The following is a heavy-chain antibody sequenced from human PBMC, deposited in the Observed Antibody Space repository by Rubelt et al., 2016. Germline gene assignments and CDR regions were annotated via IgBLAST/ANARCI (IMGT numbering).Heavy chain of an antibody. CDR1: GYIFTSYD. CDR3: ARGVI. Sequence: QVQLVQSGAEVKKPGASVKVSCKASGYIFTSYDINWVRQASGQGLEWMGWMNPNSGNTGYAQKFQGRVTMTSNNYISSAYFYLSSLRSEYTALYYWARGVIWGQGTLVAVSS. CDR2: MNPNSGNT. D-gene: IGHD3-10*01. J-gene: IGHJ4*02. V-gene: IGHV1-8*01.